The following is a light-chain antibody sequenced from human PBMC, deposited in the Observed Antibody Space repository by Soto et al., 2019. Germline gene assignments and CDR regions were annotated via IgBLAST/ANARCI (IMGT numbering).Light chain of an antibody. CDR1: QSVLYNSNNKNY. J-gene: IGKJ2*01. CDR2: WAS. V-gene: IGKV4-1*01. Sequence: DIVMTQSPDSLAVSLGERVTINCKSSQSVLYNSNNKNYLAWYQQKPGQPPKLLIYWASTRESGVPDRFSGSGSGTDFTLTISSLQAEDVAVYYCQQYYSTPYTFGQGTKLEIK. CDR3: QQYYSTPYT.